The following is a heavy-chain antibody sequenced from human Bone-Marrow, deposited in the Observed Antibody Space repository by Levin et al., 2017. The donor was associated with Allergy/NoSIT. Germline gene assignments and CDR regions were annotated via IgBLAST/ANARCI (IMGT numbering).Heavy chain of an antibody. CDR3: ARGPLHYDILTGYSEDVREGRGKRRYYYYMDV. CDR1: GFTFSSYS. J-gene: IGHJ6*03. V-gene: IGHV3-21*01. CDR2: ISSSSSYI. Sequence: PGGSLRLSCAASGFTFSSYSMNWVRQAPGKGLEWVSSISSSSSYIYYADSVKGRFTISRDNAKNSLYLQMNSLRAEDTAVYYCARGPLHYDILTGYSEDVREGRGKRRYYYYMDVWGKGTTVTVSS. D-gene: IGHD3-9*01.